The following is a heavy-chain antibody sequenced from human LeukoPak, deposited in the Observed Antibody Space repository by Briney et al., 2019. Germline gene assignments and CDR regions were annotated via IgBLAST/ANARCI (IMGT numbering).Heavy chain of an antibody. Sequence: GGSLRLSCAASGFTFSSYDMSWVRQAPGKGLEWVSSITLSGGSTFYADSVTGRFTISRDNSQNTLYLQMNSLSAEDTAVYYCAKRGNPAEGHHYLDVWGKGTTVSVSS. V-gene: IGHV3-23*01. J-gene: IGHJ6*03. CDR2: ITLSGGST. CDR3: AKRGNPAEGHHYLDV. CDR1: GFTFSSYD. D-gene: IGHD2-2*01.